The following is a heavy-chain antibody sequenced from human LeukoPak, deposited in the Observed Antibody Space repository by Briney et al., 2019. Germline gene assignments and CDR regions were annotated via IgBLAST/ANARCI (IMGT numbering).Heavy chain of an antibody. J-gene: IGHJ5*02. CDR1: GYTFTSYD. CDR3: AIQVWFGEYNWFDP. V-gene: IGHV1-8*01. Sequence: ASVKVSCKASGYTFTSYDINWVRQATGQGLEWMGWMNPNSANTGYAQKFQGRVTMTRNTSISTAYMELSSLRSEDTAVYYCAIQVWFGEYNWFDPWGQGILVTVSS. D-gene: IGHD3-10*01. CDR2: MNPNSANT.